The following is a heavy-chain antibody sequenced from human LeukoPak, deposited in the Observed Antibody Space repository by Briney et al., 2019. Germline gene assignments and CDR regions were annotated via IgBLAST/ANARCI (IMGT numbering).Heavy chain of an antibody. CDR1: GFSFSSYW. J-gene: IGHJ4*02. Sequence: PGGSLRPSCAASGFSFSSYWMTWVRQAPGKGLEWVANINPDGGKKTYVDSVKGRFTISRDNAKNSLYLQMSSLRVEDTAVYYCASQPAVIDLDCWGQGTLVTVSS. CDR3: ASQPAVIDLDC. D-gene: IGHD2/OR15-2a*01. V-gene: IGHV3-7*01. CDR2: INPDGGKK.